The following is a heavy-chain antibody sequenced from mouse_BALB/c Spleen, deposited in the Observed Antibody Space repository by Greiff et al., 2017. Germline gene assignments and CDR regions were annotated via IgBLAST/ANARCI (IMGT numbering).Heavy chain of an antibody. CDR1: GYTFTSYV. D-gene: IGHD1-1*01. CDR3: APNYYGSSPWFAY. J-gene: IGHJ3*01. V-gene: IGHV1-14*01. Sequence: EVQLQQSGPELVKPGASVKMSCKASGYTFTSYVMHWVKQKPGQGLEWIGYINPYNDGTKYNEKFKGKATLTSDKSSSTAYMELSSLTSEDSAVYYCAPNYYGSSPWFAYWGQGTLVTVSA. CDR2: INPYNDGT.